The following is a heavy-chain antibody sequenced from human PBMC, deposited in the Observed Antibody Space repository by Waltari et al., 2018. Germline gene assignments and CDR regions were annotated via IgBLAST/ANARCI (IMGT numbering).Heavy chain of an antibody. V-gene: IGHV3-7*01. CDR3: ARDTEYSFQDY. Sequence: EVQLVESGGGLVQPGGSWRLSCAASGFTFSSYWMSWVRQAPGKGLEWVANIKQDGSEKYYVDSVKGRFTISRDNAKNSLYLQMNSLRAEDTAVYYCARDTEYSFQDYWGQGTLVTVSS. CDR1: GFTFSSYW. D-gene: IGHD5-18*01. J-gene: IGHJ4*02. CDR2: IKQDGSEK.